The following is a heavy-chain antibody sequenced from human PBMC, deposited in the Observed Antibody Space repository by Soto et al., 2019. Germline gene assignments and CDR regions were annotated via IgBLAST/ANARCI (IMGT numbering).Heavy chain of an antibody. CDR2: IYHSGST. J-gene: IGHJ5*02. Sequence: QVQLQESGPGLVKPSQTLSLTCTVSGGSISSGDYYWSWIRQPPGKGLEWIGYIYHSGSTYYNPSRKGRVTISVDTSKNQFSLKLSSVTAADTAVYYCARERPDGARLDPWGQGTLVTVSS. CDR1: GGSISSGDYY. V-gene: IGHV4-30-4*01. D-gene: IGHD6-6*01. CDR3: ARERPDGARLDP.